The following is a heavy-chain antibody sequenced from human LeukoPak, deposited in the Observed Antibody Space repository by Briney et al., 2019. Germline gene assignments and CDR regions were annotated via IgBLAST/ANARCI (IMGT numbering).Heavy chain of an antibody. V-gene: IGHV3-7*03. Sequence: GGSLRLSCAASGFTFSSYWMSWVRQAPGKGLEWVANIKQDGSEKYYADSVKGRFTISRDNSKNYLYLQMNSLRAEDTALYYCAKGTSSWHEFDSWGQGTLVTVSS. CDR2: IKQDGSEK. CDR1: GFTFSSYW. D-gene: IGHD6-13*01. J-gene: IGHJ4*02. CDR3: AKGTSSWHEFDS.